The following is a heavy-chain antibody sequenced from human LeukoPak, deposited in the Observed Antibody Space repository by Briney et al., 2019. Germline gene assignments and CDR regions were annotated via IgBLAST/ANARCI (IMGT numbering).Heavy chain of an antibody. CDR3: AINFRSAYYFFAF. Sequence: GGPLRLSCAASGFTVSSNYMSWVRQAPGKGLEWVSVIYSGGSTYYTASVKGRFTISRDNSKNALYLQMNSLRAEDTAVYYCAINFRSAYYFFAFWGQGILVTVSS. CDR2: IYSGGST. CDR1: GFTVSSNY. D-gene: IGHD3-3*01. J-gene: IGHJ4*02. V-gene: IGHV3-53*01.